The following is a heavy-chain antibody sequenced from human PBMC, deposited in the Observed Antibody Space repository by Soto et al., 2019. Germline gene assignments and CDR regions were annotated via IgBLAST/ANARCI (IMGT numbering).Heavy chain of an antibody. CDR1: GDSVSSSSSY. V-gene: IGHV4-39*01. D-gene: IGHD4-4*01. CDR3: AAYSNYLGRWQYFDY. Sequence: SSETLSLTCTVSGDSVSSSSSYFFCIRQPPGKGLELIGSFYNGETTYYKTSLKSRVTISVDMSKNQFSLKLKSVTAADTAIYYCAAYSNYLGRWQYFDYWGQGTLVTVSS. CDR2: FYNGETT. J-gene: IGHJ4*02.